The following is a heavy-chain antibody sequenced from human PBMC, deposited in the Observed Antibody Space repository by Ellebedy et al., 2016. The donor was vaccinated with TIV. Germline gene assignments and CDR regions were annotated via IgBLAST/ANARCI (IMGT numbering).Heavy chain of an antibody. CDR1: GYTFPSYG. D-gene: IGHD2/OR15-2a*01. V-gene: IGHV1-18*04. J-gene: IGHJ4*02. CDR3: ARDPSNNYFDY. CDR2: ISTYNGNT. Sequence: AASVKVSCKASGYTFPSYGISWVRQAPGQGLEWMGWISTYNGNTIFAQRLQGRVTMTTDRSTSTAYMELRSLRSDDTAIYYCARDPSNNYFDYWGQGTLVTVSS.